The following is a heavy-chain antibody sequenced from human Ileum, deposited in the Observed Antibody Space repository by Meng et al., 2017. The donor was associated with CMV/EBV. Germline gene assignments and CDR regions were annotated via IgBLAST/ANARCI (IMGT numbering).Heavy chain of an antibody. CDR2: ISSDSDSI. D-gene: IGHD3-10*01. V-gene: IGHV3-9*03. CDR3: AKGDGSYYESAFIV. CDR1: GFNFDEYA. J-gene: IGHJ3*01. Sequence: GGSLRLSCVASGFNFDEYAMHWVRQAPGKGLEWVSGISSDSDSIAYADSVKGRFTISRDNAKKSLYLQMNSLRVGDMALYYCAKGDGSYYESAFIVWGQGTMVTVSS.